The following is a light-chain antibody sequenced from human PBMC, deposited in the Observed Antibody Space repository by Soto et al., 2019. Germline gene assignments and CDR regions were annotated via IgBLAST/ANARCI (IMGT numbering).Light chain of an antibody. Sequence: QTVVTQPPSASGTPGQRVTISCSGSSSNIGSNTVNWYQLLPGTAPKLLIYSDNQRPSGVPDRFSGSRSATSASLAISRLQSEDEADYYCAAWDDSLPGPMMFGGGTKLTVL. V-gene: IGLV1-44*01. CDR1: SSNIGSNT. CDR2: SDN. J-gene: IGLJ3*02. CDR3: AAWDDSLPGPMM.